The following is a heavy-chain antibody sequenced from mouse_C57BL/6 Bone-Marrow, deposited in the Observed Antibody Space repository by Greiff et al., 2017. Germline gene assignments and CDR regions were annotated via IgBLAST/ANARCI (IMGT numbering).Heavy chain of an antibody. CDR3: TTLLNQEGFDY. V-gene: IGHV14-4*01. CDR1: GFNIKDDY. Sequence: EVQLVESGAELVRPGASVKLSCTASGFNIKDDYMHWVKQRPEQGLEWIGWIDPENGDTKYASKFQGKATITADTSSNTAYLQLSSLTSEDTAVYYCTTLLNQEGFDYWGQGTTLTVSS. J-gene: IGHJ2*01. CDR2: IDPENGDT.